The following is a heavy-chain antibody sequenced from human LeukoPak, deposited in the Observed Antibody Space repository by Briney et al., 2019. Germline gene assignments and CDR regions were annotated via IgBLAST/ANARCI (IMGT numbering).Heavy chain of an antibody. CDR3: ARDGGVSGYDLLDY. D-gene: IGHD5-12*01. CDR1: GFTFSSFW. V-gene: IGHV3-7*01. CDR2: INQDGSEK. J-gene: IGHJ4*02. Sequence: GVSLRLSCAASGFTFSSFWMTWVRPAPGKGLAWVANINQDGSEKYYVDSVKGRFTISRDNAKNSVYLQMNSLRAEDTAVYYCARDGGVSGYDLLDYWGQGTLVTVSS.